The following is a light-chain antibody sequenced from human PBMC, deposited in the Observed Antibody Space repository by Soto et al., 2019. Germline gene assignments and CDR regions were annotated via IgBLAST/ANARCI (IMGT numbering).Light chain of an antibody. CDR1: ESVRSY. CDR3: QQYINWPRT. J-gene: IGKJ1*01. CDR2: ATS. Sequence: EIVMTQSPDTLSVSPGERLTISCRASESVRSYLAWYQQKPGQAPRLLIYATSTRATGVPARFSGSGSGTEFTLTISSLQSEDLAVYHCQQYINWPRTFGQGTKVEIK. V-gene: IGKV3-15*01.